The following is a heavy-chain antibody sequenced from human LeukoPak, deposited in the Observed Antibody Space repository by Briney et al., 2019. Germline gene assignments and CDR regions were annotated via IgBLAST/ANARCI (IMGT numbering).Heavy chain of an antibody. V-gene: IGHV3-33*01. CDR3: ARGMTGSDY. Sequence: GGSLRLTCTASGFTLSNYGMHWFRQAPGKGLEWVALMFYNGNNAYYADSVKGRFIISRDNSKNTIYLQMNSLRAEDTAVYFCARGMTGSDYWGQGTLVTVSS. CDR1: GFTLSNYG. D-gene: IGHD3-9*01. J-gene: IGHJ4*02. CDR2: MFYNGNNA.